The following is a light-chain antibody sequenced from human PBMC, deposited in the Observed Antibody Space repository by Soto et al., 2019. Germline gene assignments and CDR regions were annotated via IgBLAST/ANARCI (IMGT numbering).Light chain of an antibody. J-gene: IGKJ5*01. Sequence: EIQMTQSPSTLSASVGDRLTITCRASQSISSWLAWYQHKPGKAXKLLIYKASSLESGVPSRFSGIGSGTEFTLTISSLQSEDFAVYYGQQYNNWPPITFGQGTRLEIK. V-gene: IGKV1-5*03. CDR1: QSISSW. CDR2: KAS. CDR3: QQYNNWPPIT.